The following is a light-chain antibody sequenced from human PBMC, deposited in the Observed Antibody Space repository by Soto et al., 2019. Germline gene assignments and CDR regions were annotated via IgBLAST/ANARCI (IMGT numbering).Light chain of an antibody. CDR2: GAS. CDR3: QQYGGSPFT. CDR1: QSISSSY. V-gene: IGKV3-20*01. J-gene: IGKJ3*01. Sequence: EIVLTQSPGTLSLSPGERATLSCRASQSISSSYLAWYQQKVGQAPRLLIYGASSRATGIPDRFSGSGSGTDFTLTISRLEPEDFAVYYCQQYGGSPFTFGPGTKVDFK.